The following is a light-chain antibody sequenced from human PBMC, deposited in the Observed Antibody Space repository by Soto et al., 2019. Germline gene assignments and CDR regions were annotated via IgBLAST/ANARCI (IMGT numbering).Light chain of an antibody. CDR1: QSVSSN. CDR2: GAS. CDR3: QQYNNWPPSYT. V-gene: IGKV3-15*01. Sequence: EIVMTQSPATLSVSPGERATLSCRASQSVSSNLAWYQQKPGQAPRLLISGASTRATGIPARFSGSGSGTEFTLTISSLQSEDFAVYYCQQYNNWPPSYTFGQGTKVEIK. J-gene: IGKJ2*01.